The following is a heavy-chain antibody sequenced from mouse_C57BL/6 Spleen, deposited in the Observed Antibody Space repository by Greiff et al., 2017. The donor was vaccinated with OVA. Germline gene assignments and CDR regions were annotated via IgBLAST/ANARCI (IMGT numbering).Heavy chain of an antibody. J-gene: IGHJ4*01. V-gene: IGHV5-17*01. CDR1: GFTFSDYG. CDR2: ISSGSSTI. CDR3: ARRGDYDGRDYAMDY. D-gene: IGHD2-4*01. Sequence: EVKVVESGGGLVKPGGSLKLSCAASGFTFSDYGMHWVRQAPEKGLEWVAYISSGSSTIYYADTEKGRFTISRDNAKNTLFLQMTSLRSEDTAMYYCARRGDYDGRDYAMDYWGQGTSVTVSS.